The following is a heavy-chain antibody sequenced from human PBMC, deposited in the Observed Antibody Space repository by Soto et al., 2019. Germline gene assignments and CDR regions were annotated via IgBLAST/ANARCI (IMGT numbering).Heavy chain of an antibody. J-gene: IGHJ6*02. D-gene: IGHD6-13*01. CDR3: AKSALPFLPSSWNIKYYYYYGMDV. CDR1: GFTFSSYG. CDR2: ISYDGSNK. V-gene: IGHV3-30*18. Sequence: GGSLRLSCAASGFTFSSYGMHWVRQAPGKGLEWVAVISYDGSNKYYADSVKGRFTISRDNSKNTLYLQMNSLRAEDTAVYYCAKSALPFLPSSWNIKYYYYYGMDVWGQGTTVTVSS.